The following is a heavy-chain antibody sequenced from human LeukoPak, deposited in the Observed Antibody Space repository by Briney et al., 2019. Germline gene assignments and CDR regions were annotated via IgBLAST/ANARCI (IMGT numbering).Heavy chain of an antibody. Sequence: SQTLSLTCTVSGGSISSGGYYWSWIRQHPGKGLEWIGYIYYSGSTYYNPSLKSRVTISVDTSKNQFSLKLSSVTAADTAVYYCAAQDVNWFDPWGQGTLVTVSS. D-gene: IGHD2-15*01. V-gene: IGHV4-31*03. CDR1: GGSISSGGYY. CDR2: IYYSGST. CDR3: AAQDVNWFDP. J-gene: IGHJ5*02.